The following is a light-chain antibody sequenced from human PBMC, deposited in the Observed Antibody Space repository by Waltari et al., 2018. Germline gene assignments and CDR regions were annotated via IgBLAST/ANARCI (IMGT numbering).Light chain of an antibody. J-gene: IGLJ3*02. CDR1: SGHSSYV. CDR2: LNSDGSH. CDR3: QTWGTGMGV. Sequence: QVVLTQSPSASASLGASVKLTCTLSSGHSSYVIAWLQQQPEKGPRYLMKLNSDGSHTKGDGIPERFSGSSSGAERYLTIASLQSEDEADYYCQTWGTGMGVFGGGTKLTVL. V-gene: IGLV4-69*01.